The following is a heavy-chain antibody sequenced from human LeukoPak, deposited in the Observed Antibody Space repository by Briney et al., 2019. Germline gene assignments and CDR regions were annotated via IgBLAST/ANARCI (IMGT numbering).Heavy chain of an antibody. CDR1: AYSFTTYW. Sequence: GESLKIFCKGSAYSFTTYWIAWVRQMPGKGLEWMGIIYPGDSDTRYSPSFQGQVTISADKSINTAYLQWSSLKASDTAMYYCARQAYYYDSSDYYVHYFDYWGQGTLVTVSS. D-gene: IGHD3-22*01. V-gene: IGHV5-51*01. CDR2: IYPGDSDT. J-gene: IGHJ4*02. CDR3: ARQAYYYDSSDYYVHYFDY.